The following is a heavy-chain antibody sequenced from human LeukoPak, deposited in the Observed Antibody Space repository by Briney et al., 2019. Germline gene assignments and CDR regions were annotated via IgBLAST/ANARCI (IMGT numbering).Heavy chain of an antibody. V-gene: IGHV4-59*08. J-gene: IGHJ4*02. D-gene: IGHD3-22*01. CDR3: ARMSPTVPYDSSGPFDY. CDR1: GGSISSYY. CDR2: IYYSGST. Sequence: SETLSPTCTVSGGSISSYYWSWIRQPPGKGLERIGYIYYSGSTNYNPSLKSRVTISVDTSKNQFSLKLSSVTAADTAVYYCARMSPTVPYDSSGPFDYWGQGTLVTVSS.